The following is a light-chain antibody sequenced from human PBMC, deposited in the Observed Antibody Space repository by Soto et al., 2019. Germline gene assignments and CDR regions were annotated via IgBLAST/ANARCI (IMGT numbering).Light chain of an antibody. Sequence: DVVMTQSPLSLPVTLGQPASISCRSSQSLVHSDGNTYFNWFLQRPGQSPRRLIYKVSNRDSGVPDRCSGSGSGTDFTLKISRVEAEDVGVYYCMQGTHWPRTFGQGTKVEIK. CDR3: MQGTHWPRT. J-gene: IGKJ1*01. CDR2: KVS. V-gene: IGKV2-30*02. CDR1: QSLVHSDGNTY.